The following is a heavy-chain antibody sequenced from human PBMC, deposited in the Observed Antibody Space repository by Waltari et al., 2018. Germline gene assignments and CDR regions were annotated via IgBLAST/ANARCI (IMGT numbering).Heavy chain of an antibody. CDR2: IKSKTDGGTI. Sequence: EVQLVESGGGLVKPGGYLRLSCAASGFTFHNAWMNWVRQAPGKGLEWVGRIKSKTDGGTIDCAAPVKGRFTLSRDDSKNTLFLQMNSLKSEDTAVYYCTTLRQWSFDYWGQGALVTVSS. CDR3: TTLRQWSFDY. D-gene: IGHD6-19*01. CDR1: GFTFHNAW. J-gene: IGHJ4*02. V-gene: IGHV3-15*07.